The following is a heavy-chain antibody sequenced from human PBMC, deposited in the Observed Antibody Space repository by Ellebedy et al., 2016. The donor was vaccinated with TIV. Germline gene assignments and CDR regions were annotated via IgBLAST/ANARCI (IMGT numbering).Heavy chain of an antibody. V-gene: IGHV3-21*01. J-gene: IGHJ4*02. D-gene: IGHD4-17*01. CDR2: ISSSGNYR. Sequence: GESLKISCAASGFTFSDYSMNWVRQAPGKGLEWVSSISSSGNYRYHGDSVKGRFTIARDNAKNSRYLQMNSLRDEDTAVYYCARDENYGAEVIDYWGQGTLVTVSS. CDR3: ARDENYGAEVIDY. CDR1: GFTFSDYS.